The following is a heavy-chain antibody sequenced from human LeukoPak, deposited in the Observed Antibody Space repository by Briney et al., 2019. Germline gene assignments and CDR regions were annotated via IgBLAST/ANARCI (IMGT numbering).Heavy chain of an antibody. CDR3: ARALYSYGPGFDY. J-gene: IGHJ4*02. D-gene: IGHD5-18*01. CDR1: GFTFSSYG. Sequence: PGGSLRLSCAASGFTFSSYGMHWVRQAPGKGLEWVAVIWYDGSNKYYADSVKGRFTISRDNSKNTLYLQMNSLRAEDTAVYYCARALYSYGPGFDYWGQGTLVTVSS. V-gene: IGHV3-33*08. CDR2: IWYDGSNK.